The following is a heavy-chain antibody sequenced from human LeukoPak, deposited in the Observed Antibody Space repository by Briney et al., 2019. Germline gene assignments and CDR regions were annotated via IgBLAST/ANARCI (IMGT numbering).Heavy chain of an antibody. CDR2: IYYSGST. CDR1: GDSISSHY. J-gene: IGHJ4*02. D-gene: IGHD3-3*01. V-gene: IGHV4-59*11. CDR3: ARVGFGTYYDFWSGYYFDY. Sequence: SETLSLTCTVSGDSISSHYWSWIRQPPRKGLEWIGYIYYSGSTNYNPSLKSRVTISVDTSKNQFSLKLSSVTAADTAVYYCARVGFGTYYDFWSGYYFDYWGQGTLVTVSS.